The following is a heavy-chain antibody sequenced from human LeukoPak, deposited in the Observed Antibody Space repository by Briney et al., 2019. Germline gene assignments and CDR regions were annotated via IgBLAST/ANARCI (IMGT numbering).Heavy chain of an antibody. CDR1: GFTFSSYG. CDR3: AKDAGVYSSGWYPYYFDY. CDR2: ISYDGSNK. V-gene: IGHV3-30*18. J-gene: IGHJ4*02. Sequence: PGGSLRLSCAASGFTFSSYGMHWVRQAPGKGLEWVAVISYDGSNKYYADSVKGRFTISRDNSKNTLYLQMNSLRAEDTAVYYCAKDAGVYSSGWYPYYFDYWGQGTLVTVSS. D-gene: IGHD6-19*01.